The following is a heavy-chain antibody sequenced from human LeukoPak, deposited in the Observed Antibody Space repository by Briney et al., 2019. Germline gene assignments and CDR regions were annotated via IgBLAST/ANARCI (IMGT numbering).Heavy chain of an antibody. CDR2: ISSSGSTI. D-gene: IGHD4-17*01. V-gene: IGHV3-11*01. CDR3: ARDYGDLDLNWFDP. CDR1: GFTFSDYY. J-gene: IGHJ5*02. Sequence: GGPLRPSCAASGFTFSDYYMSWIRQPPGKGLEGVSYISSSGSTIYYADSVEGRFTISRDNAKNSLYLQMNSLRAEDTAVYYCARDYGDLDLNWFDPWGQGTLVTVSS.